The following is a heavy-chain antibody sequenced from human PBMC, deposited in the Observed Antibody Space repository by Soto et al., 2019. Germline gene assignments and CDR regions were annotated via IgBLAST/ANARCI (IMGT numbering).Heavy chain of an antibody. CDR2: IYSGGST. D-gene: IGHD1-26*01. Sequence: EVQLVESGGWIQPGGSLRLSCAASGLTVSSNYMIWVRQAPGEGLEWGSVIYSGGSTYYADSVKGRFTISRDNSKNTLYLQMNSLRAEDTAVYYCARPIVGATWNYYYGMDVWGQGTTVTVSS. CDR3: ARPIVGATWNYYYGMDV. V-gene: IGHV3-53*01. J-gene: IGHJ6*02. CDR1: GLTVSSNY.